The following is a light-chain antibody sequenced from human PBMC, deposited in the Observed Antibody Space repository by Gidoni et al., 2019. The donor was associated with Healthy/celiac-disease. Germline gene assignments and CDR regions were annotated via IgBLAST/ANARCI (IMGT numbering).Light chain of an antibody. J-gene: IGKJ1*01. CDR2: GAS. Sequence: EIVLTHSPGTLSLSPGERATLSCRASQSVSSSYLAWYQQKPGQAPRLLIYGASSRATGIPDRFSGSGSGTDFTLTISGLDPEDCAVYYYQQYGSSPSWTFGQGTKVEIK. CDR1: QSVSSSY. CDR3: QQYGSSPSWT. V-gene: IGKV3-20*01.